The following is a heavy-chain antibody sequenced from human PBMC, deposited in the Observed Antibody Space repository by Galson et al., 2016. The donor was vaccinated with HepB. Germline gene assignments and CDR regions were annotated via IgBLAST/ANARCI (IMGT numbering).Heavy chain of an antibody. Sequence: SVKVSCKASGYSYSTYGISWVRQAPGQGLEYVGWISASTGDTNSAQKYQGRVTLTTDTSTSTAYLELRSLTFDDTAVYYCAKNLIDGDYLDYWGQGTLVTVSS. CDR1: GYSYSTYG. V-gene: IGHV1-18*01. D-gene: IGHD4-17*01. CDR3: AKNLIDGDYLDY. J-gene: IGHJ4*02. CDR2: ISASTGDT.